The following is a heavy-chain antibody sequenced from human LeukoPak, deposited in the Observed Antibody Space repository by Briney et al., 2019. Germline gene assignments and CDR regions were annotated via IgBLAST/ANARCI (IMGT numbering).Heavy chain of an antibody. V-gene: IGHV3-9*01. D-gene: IGHD6-19*01. CDR3: ARDSAVATYYGVDV. CDR1: GFTFDDYA. J-gene: IGHJ6*02. Sequence: GGSLRLSCAASGFTFDDYAMHWVRQAPGKGLEWVSGISWNSGSIGYADSVKGRFTISRDNAKNSLYLQMNSLRAEDTAVYYCARDSAVATYYGVDVWGQGTTVTVS. CDR2: ISWNSGSI.